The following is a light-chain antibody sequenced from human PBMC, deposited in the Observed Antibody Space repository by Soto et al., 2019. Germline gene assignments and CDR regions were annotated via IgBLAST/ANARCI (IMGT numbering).Light chain of an antibody. CDR2: QVS. CDR1: SSDVGAYNY. V-gene: IGLV2-8*01. J-gene: IGLJ1*01. Sequence: SALTQPPSASGSPGQSVTISCTGTSSDVGAYNYVSWYQHHPGKAPKLIIYQVSKRPSGVPDRFSGSKSGNTASLTVSGLQSEDEADYYCGSFAGGNTFVFGTGTKVTVL. CDR3: GSFAGGNTFV.